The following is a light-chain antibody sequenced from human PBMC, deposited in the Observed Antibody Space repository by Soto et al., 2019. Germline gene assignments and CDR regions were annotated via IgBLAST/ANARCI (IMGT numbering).Light chain of an antibody. J-gene: IGLJ2*01. CDR3: QAWDSSTAWI. Sequence: SYELTQPPSVSLSPGQTASITCSGNKLGNKDASWYQQKPGQSPVLVLYQDTKRPSGIPERFSGSNSGNTATLTISGTQAVDEADYYCQAWDSSTAWIFGGGTKLTVL. CDR2: QDT. V-gene: IGLV3-1*01. CDR1: KLGNKD.